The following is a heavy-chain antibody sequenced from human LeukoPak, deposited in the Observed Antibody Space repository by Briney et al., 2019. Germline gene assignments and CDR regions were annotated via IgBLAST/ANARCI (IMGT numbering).Heavy chain of an antibody. CDR1: GGSFSGYY. D-gene: IGHD1-26*01. V-gene: IGHV4-34*01. Sequence: SETLSLTCAVYGGSFSGYYWSWIRQPPGKGLEWIGEINHSGSTNYNPSLKSRVTISVDTSKNQFSLKLSSVTAADTAVYYCARGTVQVGARFYYYYYMDVWGKGTTVTVSS. J-gene: IGHJ6*03. CDR3: ARGTVQVGARFYYYYYMDV. CDR2: INHSGST.